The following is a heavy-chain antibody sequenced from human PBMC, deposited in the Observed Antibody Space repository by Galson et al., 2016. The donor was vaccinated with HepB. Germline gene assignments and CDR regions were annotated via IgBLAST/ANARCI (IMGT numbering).Heavy chain of an antibody. Sequence: PLSLTCTVSGSSISTGGYYWSWIRQHPGKGLEWIGYIYYSGNTHYNPSLKSRVTMSVDTSKNQFSLKLSSVTAADTAVYYCAKDYYFGSGTIMAYGLDVWGQGTTVTVSS. CDR2: IYYSGNT. J-gene: IGHJ6*02. V-gene: IGHV4-31*03. D-gene: IGHD3-10*01. CDR3: AKDYYFGSGTIMAYGLDV. CDR1: GSSISTGGYY.